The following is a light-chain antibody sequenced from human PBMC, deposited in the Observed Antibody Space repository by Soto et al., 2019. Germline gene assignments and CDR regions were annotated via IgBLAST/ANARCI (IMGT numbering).Light chain of an antibody. V-gene: IGKV3-11*01. CDR1: RSISSS. J-gene: IGKJ3*01. CDR2: DAS. Sequence: EIVLTQSPATLSLSPGERVILSCRASRSISSSLAWYQQKPGQTPRLLIYDASSRAPGIPARFSGSGSGTDFTLTITSLEPEDVAVYFCQQRSNSPPFTFGPGTKVNLK. CDR3: QQRSNSPPFT.